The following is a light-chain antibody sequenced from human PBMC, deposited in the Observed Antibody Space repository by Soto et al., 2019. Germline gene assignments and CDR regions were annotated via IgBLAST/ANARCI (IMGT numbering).Light chain of an antibody. CDR2: GAS. V-gene: IGKV3-11*01. Sequence: EIVMTQSPCTLSLSPGERATLSCRASQSVSNNYLAWYQQKPGQAPRLLIYGASNRATGIPARFSGSGSGTDFTLTISSLEPEDFAVYYCQQRSNWPPITFGQGTRLEIK. CDR3: QQRSNWPPIT. J-gene: IGKJ5*01. CDR1: QSVSNNY.